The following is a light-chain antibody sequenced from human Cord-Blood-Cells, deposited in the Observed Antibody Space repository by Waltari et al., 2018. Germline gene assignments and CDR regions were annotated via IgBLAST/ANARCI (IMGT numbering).Light chain of an antibody. Sequence: SYELNQPPSVSVSPGQTASITCSGDKLGDKYACWYQQKPGQSPVLVIYQDSKRPSGILERLTRPPSGTTPFLTMRRCQARDEAGYFCPACDSSSAVFGGGTKLTVL. V-gene: IGLV3-1*01. CDR1: KLGDKY. CDR2: QDS. CDR3: PACDSSSAV. J-gene: IGLJ3*02.